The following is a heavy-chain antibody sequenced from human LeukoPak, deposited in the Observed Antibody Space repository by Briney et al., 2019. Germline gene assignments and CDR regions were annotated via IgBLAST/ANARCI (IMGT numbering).Heavy chain of an antibody. Sequence: GESLNISCKGSGYSFTSYWIGWVRQMPGKGLEWMGIIYPGDSDTRYSPSFQGQVTISADKSISTAYLQWSSLKASDTAMYYCARSHIGPRNYYYGMDVWGQGTTVTVSS. CDR3: ARSHIGPRNYYYGMDV. V-gene: IGHV5-51*01. J-gene: IGHJ6*02. CDR1: GYSFTSYW. D-gene: IGHD3/OR15-3a*01. CDR2: IYPGDSDT.